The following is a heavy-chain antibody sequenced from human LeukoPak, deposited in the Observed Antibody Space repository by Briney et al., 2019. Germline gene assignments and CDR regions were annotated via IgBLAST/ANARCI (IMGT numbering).Heavy chain of an antibody. CDR2: IKSKTGGGTT. D-gene: IGHD2-15*01. J-gene: IGHJ4*02. CDR1: GFTFNNAW. Sequence: GGSLRLSCAASGFTFNNAWMSWVRQAPGKGLEWVGRIKSKTGGGTTDYAAPVKGRFTISRDDSKNTLYLQMNSLRTEDTAVYYCATAGPSVAATQPFDCWGQGTLVTVSS. CDR3: ATAGPSVAATQPFDC. V-gene: IGHV3-15*01.